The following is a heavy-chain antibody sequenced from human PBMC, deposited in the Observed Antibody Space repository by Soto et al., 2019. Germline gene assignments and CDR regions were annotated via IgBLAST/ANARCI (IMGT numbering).Heavy chain of an antibody. J-gene: IGHJ5*02. Sequence: PGGSLRLSCAASGFTFSSYDMHWVRQATGKGLEWVSAIGTAGDTYYPGSVKGRFTISRENAKNSLYLQMNSLRAEDTAVYYCARGAVIVGEYNWFDPWGQGTLVTV. V-gene: IGHV3-13*01. CDR1: GFTFSSYD. D-gene: IGHD1-26*01. CDR3: ARGAVIVGEYNWFDP. CDR2: IGTAGDT.